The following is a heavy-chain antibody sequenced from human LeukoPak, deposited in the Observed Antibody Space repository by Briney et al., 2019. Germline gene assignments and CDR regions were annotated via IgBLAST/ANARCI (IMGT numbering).Heavy chain of an antibody. V-gene: IGHV1-2*02. CDR2: INPNSGGT. CDR3: ARGQITLYYYMDV. D-gene: IGHD3-16*01. CDR1: GYTFTGYY. Sequence: ASVKVSCKASGYTFTGYYMHWVRQAPGQGLEWMGWINPNSGGTNYAQKFQGRVTMTRDASISTAYMELSRLRSDDTAVYYCARGQITLYYYMDVWGKGTTVTVSS. J-gene: IGHJ6*03.